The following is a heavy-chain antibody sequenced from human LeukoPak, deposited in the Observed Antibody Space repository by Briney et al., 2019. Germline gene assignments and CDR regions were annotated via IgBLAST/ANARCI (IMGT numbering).Heavy chain of an antibody. J-gene: IGHJ5*02. Sequence: GGSLRLSCTASGFTFGDYAMSWVRQAPGKGLEWVGFIRSKAYGGTTEYAASVKGRFTISRDGSKSIVYLQMNSPKTEDTAVYYCTREGTGWLLRNWFDPWGQGTLVTVSS. CDR3: TREGTGWLLRNWFDP. V-gene: IGHV3-49*04. CDR1: GFTFGDYA. CDR2: IRSKAYGGTT. D-gene: IGHD2-15*01.